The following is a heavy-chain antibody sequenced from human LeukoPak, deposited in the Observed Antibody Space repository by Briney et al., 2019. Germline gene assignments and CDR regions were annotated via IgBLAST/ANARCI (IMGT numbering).Heavy chain of an antibody. J-gene: IGHJ3*02. D-gene: IGHD6-13*01. CDR3: ARDGLEQQLVPPI. CDR2: IYYSGST. V-gene: IGHV4-31*03. CDR1: GGSISSGGYY. Sequence: SETLSLTCTVSGGSISSGGYYWSWIRQHPGKGLEWIGYIYYSGSTYYNPSLKSRVTISVDTSKNQFSLKLSSVTAADTAVYYCARDGLEQQLVPPIWGQGTMVTVSS.